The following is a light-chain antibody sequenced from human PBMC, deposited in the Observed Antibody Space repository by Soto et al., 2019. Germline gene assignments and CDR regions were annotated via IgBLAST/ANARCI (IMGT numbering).Light chain of an antibody. CDR3: QQYGSSRWT. CDR2: GAS. Sequence: EIVLTQSPGTLSLSPGERATLSCRASQSVSGSYLAWYQQRPGQAPRLLIYGASSRATGIPDRSSGSGSGTDFTLTITRLEPEDFAVYYCQQYGSSRWTFGRGTKVEIK. V-gene: IGKV3-20*01. J-gene: IGKJ1*01. CDR1: QSVSGSY.